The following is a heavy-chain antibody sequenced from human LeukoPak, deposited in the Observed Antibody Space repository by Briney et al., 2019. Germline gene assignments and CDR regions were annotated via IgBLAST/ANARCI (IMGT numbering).Heavy chain of an antibody. V-gene: IGHV4-39*01. D-gene: IGHD3-9*01. Sequence: PSETLSLTCTVSGGSISSGSYYWSWIRQPPGKGLEWIGSIYYSGSTYYNPSLKSRVTISVDTSKNQFSLKLSSVTAADTAVYYCARHMAPYYDILTGFGYWGQGTLVTVSS. CDR1: GGSISSGSYY. CDR2: IYYSGST. CDR3: ARHMAPYYDILTGFGY. J-gene: IGHJ4*02.